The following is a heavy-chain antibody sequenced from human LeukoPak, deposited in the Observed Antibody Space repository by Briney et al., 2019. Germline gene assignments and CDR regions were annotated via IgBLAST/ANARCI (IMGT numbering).Heavy chain of an antibody. Sequence: RASVKVSCKASGYTFTSYGISWVRQAPGQGLEWMGWISAYNGNTNYAQKLQGRVTMTTDTSTSTAYMELSSLTSEDTAVYYCARRGLVAGIYDLVYGFDIWGQGTMVTVSS. CDR2: ISAYNGNT. V-gene: IGHV1-18*01. J-gene: IGHJ3*02. CDR1: GYTFTSYG. CDR3: ARRGLVAGIYDLVYGFDI. D-gene: IGHD3/OR15-3a*01.